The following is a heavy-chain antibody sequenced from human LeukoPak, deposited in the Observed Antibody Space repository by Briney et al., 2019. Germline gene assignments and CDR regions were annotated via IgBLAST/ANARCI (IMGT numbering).Heavy chain of an antibody. CDR2: IYPDGNT. D-gene: IGHD3-3*01. Sequence: GGSLRLSCAASGFTVSSNYMNWVRQAPGKGLEWVSMIYPDGNTFYADSVKGRFIISRDNSKNTLYVQMNSLRVEDTAVYYCAKDFGGSGYYYVDYWGQGTQVTVSS. J-gene: IGHJ4*02. V-gene: IGHV3-53*05. CDR3: AKDFGGSGYYYVDY. CDR1: GFTVSSNY.